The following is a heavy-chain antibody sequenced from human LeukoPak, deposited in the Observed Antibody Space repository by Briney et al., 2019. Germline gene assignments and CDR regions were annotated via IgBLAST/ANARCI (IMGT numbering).Heavy chain of an antibody. J-gene: IGHJ3*02. CDR2: IYYSGST. CDR3: ARDVGATYDAFDI. Sequence: PSETLSLTCTVSGGSISSYYWSWIRQPPGKGLEWIGYIYYSGSTNYNPSLKSRVTISVDTSKNQFSLKLSPVTAADTAVYYCARDVGATYDAFDIWGQGTMVTVSS. D-gene: IGHD1-26*01. CDR1: GGSISSYY. V-gene: IGHV4-59*01.